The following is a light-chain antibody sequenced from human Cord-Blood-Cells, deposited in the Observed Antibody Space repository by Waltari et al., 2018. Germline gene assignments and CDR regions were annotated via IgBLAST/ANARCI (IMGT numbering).Light chain of an antibody. J-gene: IGLJ3*02. V-gene: IGLV1-40*01. Sequence: SVLTPLPSASGAPAHMATIARTGSSSNICAGYDGQSDQQLPGPAPKLLSYGNSNRLSGVPDRFSGSKSGTSASLAITGLQAEDEADYYCQSYDSSLSGWVFGGVTKLTVL. CDR2: GNS. CDR3: QSYDSSLSGWV. CDR1: SSNICAGYD.